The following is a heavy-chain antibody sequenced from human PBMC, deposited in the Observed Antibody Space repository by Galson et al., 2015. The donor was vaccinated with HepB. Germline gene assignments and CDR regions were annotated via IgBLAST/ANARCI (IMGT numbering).Heavy chain of an antibody. V-gene: IGHV4-30-4*01. CDR3: ARALYSGYGFDY. CDR1: GGSISSGDYD. J-gene: IGHJ4*02. CDR2: IYYSGST. Sequence: LSLTCTVSGGSISSGDYDWSWIRQPPGKGLEWIGYIYYSGSTYYNPSLKSRVTISVDTSKNQFSLKLSSVTAADTAVYYCARALYSGYGFDYWGQGTLVTVSS. D-gene: IGHD5-12*01.